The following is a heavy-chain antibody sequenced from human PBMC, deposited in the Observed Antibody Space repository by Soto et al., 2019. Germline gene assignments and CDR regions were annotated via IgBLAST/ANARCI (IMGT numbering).Heavy chain of an antibody. J-gene: IGHJ4*02. D-gene: IGHD6-13*01. V-gene: IGHV1-46*01. CDR1: GYTFTSYY. CDR2: INPSGGST. Sequence: ASVKVSCKASGYTFTSYYMHWVRQAPGQGLEWMGIINPSGGSTSYAQKFQGRVTMTRDTSTSTVYMELSSLRSEDTAVYYCARLLLLGKSSRRNYYFDYCGQGALVTVSS. CDR3: ARLLLLGKSSRRNYYFDY.